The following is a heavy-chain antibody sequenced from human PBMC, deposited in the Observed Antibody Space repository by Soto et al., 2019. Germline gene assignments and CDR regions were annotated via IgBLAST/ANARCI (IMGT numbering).Heavy chain of an antibody. D-gene: IGHD6-6*01. V-gene: IGHV3-15*01. J-gene: IGHJ3*01. CDR2: IKSKTDGGTT. CDR1: GFTFSSYA. Sequence: GGSLRLSCAASGFTFSSYAMSWVRQAPGKGLEWVGRIKSKTDGGTTDYAAPVKGRFTISRDDSKNTLYLQMNSLKTEDTAVYYCTTGFTRLAAFDVWGQGTMVTVSS. CDR3: TTGFTRLAAFDV.